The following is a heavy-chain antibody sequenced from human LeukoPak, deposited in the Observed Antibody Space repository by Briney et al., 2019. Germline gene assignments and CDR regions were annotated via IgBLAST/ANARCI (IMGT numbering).Heavy chain of an antibody. CDR3: GRFGYVAGVDL. V-gene: IGHV3-7*01. CDR2: INPGGTET. CDR1: GFSLSTYW. J-gene: IGHJ4*02. Sequence: GGSLRLSCAASGFSLSTYWVTWVRQAPGTGLEWVANINPGGTETYYVEPVKGRFTISRDNAKNLVYLQMDSLRAEDSAVYHCGRFGYVAGVDLWGQGTLVTVSS. D-gene: IGHD6-19*01.